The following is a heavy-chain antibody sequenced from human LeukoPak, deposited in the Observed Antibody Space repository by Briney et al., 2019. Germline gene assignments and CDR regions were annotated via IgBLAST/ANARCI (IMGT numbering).Heavy chain of an antibody. Sequence: PSETLSLTCTGSGGSISSYYWSWIRQPPGKGLEWIGYIYYSGTTNYNPSLKSRVTILVDTSKNQFSLELSSVTAADTAVYYCARGVYIAAAQYGYWGQGTLVTVSS. CDR3: ARGVYIAAAQYGY. CDR2: IYYSGTT. D-gene: IGHD6-13*01. CDR1: GGSISSYY. J-gene: IGHJ4*02. V-gene: IGHV4-59*01.